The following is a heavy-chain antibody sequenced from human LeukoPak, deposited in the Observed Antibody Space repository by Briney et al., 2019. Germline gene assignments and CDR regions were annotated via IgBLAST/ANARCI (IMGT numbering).Heavy chain of an antibody. CDR1: GGSISSYY. J-gene: IGHJ3*02. V-gene: IGHV4-59*01. CDR2: IYYSGST. CDR3: ARDFKSYYYDSSGPHGAFDI. D-gene: IGHD3-22*01. Sequence: SETLSLTCTVSGGSISSYYWSWIRQPPGKGPEWIGYIYYSGSTNYNPSLKSRVTISVDTSKNQFSLKLSSVTAADTAVYYCARDFKSYYYDSSGPHGAFDIWGQGTMVTVSS.